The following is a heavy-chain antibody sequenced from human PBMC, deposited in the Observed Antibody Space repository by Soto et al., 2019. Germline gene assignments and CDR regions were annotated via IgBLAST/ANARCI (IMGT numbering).Heavy chain of an antibody. CDR3: ERAPYYGGKSGSFDY. D-gene: IGHD4-17*01. CDR1: GGSISSSNW. Sequence: SETLSLTCAVSGGSISSSNWWSWVRQPPGKGLEWIGEIYHSGSTNYNPSLKSRVTISVDKSKNQFSLKLSSVTAADTAVYYCERAPYYGGKSGSFDYWGQGTLVTVYS. CDR2: IYHSGST. V-gene: IGHV4-4*02. J-gene: IGHJ4*02.